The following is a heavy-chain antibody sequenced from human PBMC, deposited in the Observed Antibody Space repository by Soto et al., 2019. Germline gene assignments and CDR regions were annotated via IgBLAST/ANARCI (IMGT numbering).Heavy chain of an antibody. D-gene: IGHD5-18*01. CDR3: ATTPKKTKQLWSDYFDE. CDR2: FDPEDGET. V-gene: IGHV1-24*01. CDR1: GYTLTELS. Sequence: AASVKVSCKVSGYTLTELSMHWVRQAPGKGLEWMGGFDPEDGETIYAQKFQGRVTMTEDTSTDTAYMELSSLRSEDTAVYYCATTPKKTKQLWSDYFDEWGQGTLVTVSS. J-gene: IGHJ4*02.